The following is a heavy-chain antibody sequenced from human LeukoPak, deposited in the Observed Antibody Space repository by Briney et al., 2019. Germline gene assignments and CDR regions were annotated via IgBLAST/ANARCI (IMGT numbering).Heavy chain of an antibody. Sequence: ASVKVSCKASGYTFTGYYMHWVRQAPGQGLEWMGWINPNSGGTNYAQKFQGRVTMTRDTSISTAYRELSRLRSDDTAAYYCARGMLQQPNWFDPWGQGTLVTVSS. CDR1: GYTFTGYY. J-gene: IGHJ5*02. V-gene: IGHV1-2*02. CDR2: INPNSGGT. D-gene: IGHD6-13*01. CDR3: ARGMLQQPNWFDP.